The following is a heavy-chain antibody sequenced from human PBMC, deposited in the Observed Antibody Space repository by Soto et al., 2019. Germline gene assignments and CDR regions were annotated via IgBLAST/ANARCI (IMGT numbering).Heavy chain of an antibody. CDR2: IYHSGST. D-gene: IGHD3-22*01. CDR3: ARDAKIVVFITGYYYGMDV. Sequence: SETLSLTCAVSGGSISSSNWWSWVRQPPGKGLEWIGEIYHSGSTNYNPSLKSRVTISVDKSKNQFSLKLSSVTAADTAVYYCARDAKIVVFITGYYYGMDVWGQGTTVTVSS. V-gene: IGHV4-4*02. CDR1: GGSISSSNW. J-gene: IGHJ6*02.